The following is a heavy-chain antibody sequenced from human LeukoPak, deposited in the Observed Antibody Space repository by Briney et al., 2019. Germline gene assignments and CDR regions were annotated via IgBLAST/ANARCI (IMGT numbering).Heavy chain of an antibody. V-gene: IGHV3-23*01. CDR3: AKEIFSGLLYIDY. D-gene: IGHD5-12*01. Sequence: GGSLRLSCAASGFTCSSSSISWVRQAPGKGLEWVPAITDAVGSTHYADSVKGRFTISSDNSKNTVYLQMNSLRPEDMAVYYCAKEIFSGLLYIDYWGQGTLVTVSS. J-gene: IGHJ4*02. CDR2: ITDAVGST. CDR1: GFTCSSSS.